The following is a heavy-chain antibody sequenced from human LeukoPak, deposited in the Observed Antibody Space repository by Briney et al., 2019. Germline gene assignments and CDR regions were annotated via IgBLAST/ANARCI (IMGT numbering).Heavy chain of an antibody. Sequence: SETLSLTCAVYGGSFSGYYWSWIRQPSGKGLEWIGEINHSGSTNYNPSLKSRVTISVDTSKNQFSLKLSSVTAADTAVYYCARWGYDFWSGYQHQRVFDYWGQGTLVTVSS. CDR2: INHSGST. D-gene: IGHD3-3*01. V-gene: IGHV4-34*01. CDR3: ARWGYDFWSGYQHQRVFDY. CDR1: GGSFSGYY. J-gene: IGHJ4*02.